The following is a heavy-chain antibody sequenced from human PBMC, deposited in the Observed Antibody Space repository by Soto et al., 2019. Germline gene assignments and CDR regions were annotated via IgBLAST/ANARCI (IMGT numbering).Heavy chain of an antibody. CDR1: GGSINTVGYY. Sequence: SETLSLTCSVSGGSINTVGYYWTWIRQQPGKGLEWIGYIYYSGSRDYNPSLKSRVSMSVDASKNQFSLNLTSVTAADAAVYYCAKESGGYDSSTRYGLDVWGQGTTVTVSS. V-gene: IGHV4-31*03. CDR2: IYYSGSR. CDR3: AKESGGYDSSTRYGLDV. J-gene: IGHJ6*02. D-gene: IGHD6-25*01.